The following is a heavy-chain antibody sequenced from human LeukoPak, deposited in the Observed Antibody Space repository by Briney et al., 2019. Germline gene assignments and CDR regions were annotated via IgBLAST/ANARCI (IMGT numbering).Heavy chain of an antibody. CDR1: GGTFSSYA. Sequence: SVKVSCKASGGTFSSYAISWVRQAPGQGLEWMGGIIPIFGTANYAQKFQGRVTITADKSTSTAYMELSSLRSEDTAVYYCARVRIGYQLLRRFDAFDVWGQGTMVTVSS. CDR2: IIPIFGTA. J-gene: IGHJ3*01. V-gene: IGHV1-69*06. CDR3: ARVRIGYQLLRRFDAFDV. D-gene: IGHD2-2*01.